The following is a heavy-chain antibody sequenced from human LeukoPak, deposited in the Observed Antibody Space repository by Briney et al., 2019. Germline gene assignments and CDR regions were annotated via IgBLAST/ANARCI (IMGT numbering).Heavy chain of an antibody. D-gene: IGHD4-17*01. J-gene: IGHJ5*02. CDR1: GGSISSYY. CDR3: ARDLSGTTVTNNWFDP. CDR2: IYYSGST. V-gene: IGHV4-59*01. Sequence: SETLSLTCTVSGGSISSYYWSWIRQPPGKGLEWLGYIYYSGSTNYNPSLKSRVTISVDTSKNQFSLKLSSVTAADTAVYYCARDLSGTTVTNNWFDPWGQGTLVTVSS.